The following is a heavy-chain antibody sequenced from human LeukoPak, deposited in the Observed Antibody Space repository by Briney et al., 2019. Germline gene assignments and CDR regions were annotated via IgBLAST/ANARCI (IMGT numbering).Heavy chain of an antibody. V-gene: IGHV3-30-3*01. Sequence: GRSLRLSCAASGFTFSSYAMRCARHDAGKRREWLAFMSYDGSNKYYADSVQGRFTISRDHYKTTLYLQMHSLRAEDTAVYYCARTVYGDYEYYFDYWGQGTLVTVSS. J-gene: IGHJ4*02. CDR3: ARTVYGDYEYYFDY. D-gene: IGHD4-17*01. CDR2: MSYDGSNK. CDR1: GFTFSSYA.